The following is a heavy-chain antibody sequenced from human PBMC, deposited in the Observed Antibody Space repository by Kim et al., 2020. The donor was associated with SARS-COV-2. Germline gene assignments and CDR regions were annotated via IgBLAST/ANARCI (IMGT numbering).Heavy chain of an antibody. CDR2: IYYSGST. D-gene: IGHD1-26*01. J-gene: IGHJ4*02. CDR3: ARRGETKGELQQAYFDY. Sequence: SETLSLTCTVSGGSISSSSYYWGWIRQPPGKGLEWIGSIYYSGSTYYNPSLKSRVTISVDTSKNQFSLKLSSVTAADTAVYYCARRGETKGELQQAYFDYWGQGTLVTVSS. CDR1: GGSISSSSYY. V-gene: IGHV4-39*01.